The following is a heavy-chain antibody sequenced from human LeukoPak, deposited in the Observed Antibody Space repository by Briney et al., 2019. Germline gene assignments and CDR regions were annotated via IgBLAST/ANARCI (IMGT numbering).Heavy chain of an antibody. D-gene: IGHD6-19*01. V-gene: IGHV3-23*01. CDR1: GFTFGTYA. Sequence: GGSLRLSCAASGFTFGTYAMSWVRQAPEKGLEWISTITGSSSSTNYVDSVRGRFSISRDNSKNTLYLQMNSLRVDDTAIYYCAKEPRSSGWNYFDYWGQGTLVTVSS. CDR3: AKEPRSSGWNYFDY. CDR2: ITGSSSST. J-gene: IGHJ4*02.